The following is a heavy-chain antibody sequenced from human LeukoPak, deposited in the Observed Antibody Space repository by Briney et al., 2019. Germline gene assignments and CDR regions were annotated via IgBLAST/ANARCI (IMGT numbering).Heavy chain of an antibody. CDR2: INPNGGST. CDR3: ARDPHPDTAMVTSSLGY. V-gene: IGHV1-46*01. J-gene: IGHJ4*02. CDR1: GYTFTTHY. D-gene: IGHD5-18*01. Sequence: ASVKVSCKASGYTFTTHYIHWVRQAPGQGLEWMGIINPNGGSTSYAQKFQGRVTMTRDTSTSTLYMELSSLRSEDTAVYYCARDPHPDTAMVTSSLGYWGQGTLVTVSS.